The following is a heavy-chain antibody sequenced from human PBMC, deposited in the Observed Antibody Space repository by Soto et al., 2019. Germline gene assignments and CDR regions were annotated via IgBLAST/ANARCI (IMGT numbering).Heavy chain of an antibody. V-gene: IGHV2-5*02. Sequence: QITLKEAGPTLVKPTQTLTLTCTYSGFSLTTSGVGVGWIRQPPGKALEWLALIYWDDDKRYSPTLKCRLTITRDTSKNQVVLTVTNMDPADTATYFCAHRTTTVTWWFDPWGQGPLVPVSS. D-gene: IGHD4-17*01. J-gene: IGHJ5*02. CDR2: IYWDDDK. CDR3: AHRTTTVTWWFDP. CDR1: GFSLTTSGVG.